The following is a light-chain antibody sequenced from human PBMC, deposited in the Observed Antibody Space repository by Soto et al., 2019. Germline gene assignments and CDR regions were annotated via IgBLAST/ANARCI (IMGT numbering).Light chain of an antibody. CDR3: QQYNTWPET. CDR1: QSVTSN. CDR2: SAS. Sequence: EIVMTQSPATLSVSPGERATLSCRASQSVTSNLAWYQQKPGQAPRLLIYSASTRATGIPARFSGSGSGTEFTLTISRLQSEDFAIYFCQQYNTWPETFGQGTKVDIK. V-gene: IGKV3-15*01. J-gene: IGKJ1*01.